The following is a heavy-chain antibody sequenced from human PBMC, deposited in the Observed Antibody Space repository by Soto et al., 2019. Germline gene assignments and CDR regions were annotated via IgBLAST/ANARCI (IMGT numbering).Heavy chain of an antibody. CDR3: ATSGGSLHNWFDP. V-gene: IGHV4-39*01. D-gene: IGHD2-15*01. Sequence: PSETLSLTCTVSGGSISSSSYYWGWIRQPPGKGLEWIGSIYYSGSTYYNPSLKSRVTISVDTSKNQFPLKLSSVTAADTAVYYCATSGGSLHNWFDPWGQGTLVTVSS. CDR2: IYYSGST. CDR1: GGSISSSSYY. J-gene: IGHJ5*02.